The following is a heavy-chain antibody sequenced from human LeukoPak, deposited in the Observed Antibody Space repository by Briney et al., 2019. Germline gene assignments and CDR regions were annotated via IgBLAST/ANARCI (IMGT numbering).Heavy chain of an antibody. CDR3: AKDPNDSSGYYYDY. CDR2: ISGSGGST. V-gene: IGHV3-23*01. J-gene: IGHJ4*02. Sequence: GGSLRLSCAASGFTFSSYAMSWVRQAPGKGLEWVSAISGSGGSTYYADSVRGRFTISRDNSKNTLYLQMNSLRAEDTAVYYCAKDPNDSSGYYYDYWGQGTLVTVSS. D-gene: IGHD3-22*01. CDR1: GFTFSSYA.